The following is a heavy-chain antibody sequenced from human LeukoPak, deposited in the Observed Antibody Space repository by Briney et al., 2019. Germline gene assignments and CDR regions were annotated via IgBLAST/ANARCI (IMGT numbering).Heavy chain of an antibody. CDR3: AITVDCRATTDCYSYFHH. V-gene: IGHV3-74*03. Sequence: GWSLRLSCAASGFTFSSYLMHWVRQAPGKGLVWVARVSNDGAYTEYADSVKGRFTISRDNAKDTLYLQVNSLRAEDTAVYYCAITVDCRATTDCYSYFHHWGQGTLVTVSS. D-gene: IGHD2-21*02. CDR2: VSNDGAYT. CDR1: GFTFSSYL. J-gene: IGHJ1*01.